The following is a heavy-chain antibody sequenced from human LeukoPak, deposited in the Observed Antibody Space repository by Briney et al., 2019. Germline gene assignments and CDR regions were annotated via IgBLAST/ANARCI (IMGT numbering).Heavy chain of an antibody. D-gene: IGHD1-26*01. CDR2: IRDNGYTT. J-gene: IGHJ4*02. Sequence: GGSLRLSCAASGFTFNNYAMHWVRQAPGMGLEYVSAIRDNGYTTYYANSVKGRFTISRDNSKNTLYLQMGSLRVDDMAVYYCARDGGGSPDYWGQGTLVTVSS. CDR1: GFTFNNYA. V-gene: IGHV3-64*01. CDR3: ARDGGGSPDY.